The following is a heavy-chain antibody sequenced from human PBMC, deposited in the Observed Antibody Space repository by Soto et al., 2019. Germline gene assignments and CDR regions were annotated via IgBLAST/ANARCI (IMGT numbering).Heavy chain of an antibody. J-gene: IGHJ6*02. CDR2: IWYDGSNK. CDR1: GFTFSSYG. Sequence: QVQLVESGGGVVQPGRSLRLSCAASGFTFSSYGMHWVRQAPGKGLEWEAVIWYDGSNKYYADSVKGRFTISRDNSKNTLYLQMNSLRAEDTAVYYCARSPYETTGSYYYYYGMDVWGQGTTVTVSS. V-gene: IGHV3-33*01. CDR3: ARSPYETTGSYYYYYGMDV. D-gene: IGHD5-12*01.